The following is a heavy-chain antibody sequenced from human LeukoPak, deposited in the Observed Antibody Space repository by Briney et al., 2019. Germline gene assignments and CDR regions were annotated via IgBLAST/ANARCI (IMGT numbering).Heavy chain of an antibody. CDR2: ISAYNGNT. D-gene: IGHD3-22*01. V-gene: IGHV1-18*01. Sequence: ASVKVSCKASDYTFTSHGINWVRQAPGQGLEWMGWISAYNGNTKYAQKFQGRVTITRDTSASTAYMELSSLRSEDTAVYYCARGGDRPITMIVVVMPDYGMDVWGQGTTVTVSS. J-gene: IGHJ6*02. CDR3: ARGGDRPITMIVVVMPDYGMDV. CDR1: DYTFTSHG.